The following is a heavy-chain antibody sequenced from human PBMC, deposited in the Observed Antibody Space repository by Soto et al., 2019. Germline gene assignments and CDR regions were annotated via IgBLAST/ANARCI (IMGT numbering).Heavy chain of an antibody. CDR3: AKSYDGTYYYYYMDV. V-gene: IGHV3-23*01. D-gene: IGHD5-12*01. CDR1: GFTVSSYA. CDR2: ISGSGGTT. Sequence: GGSLRLSCAASGFTVSSYAMSWVRQAPGKGLEWVSAISGSGGTTYYADSVKGRFTSSRDNSKNTLYLQMNSLRAEDTALYYCAKSYDGTYYYYYMDVWGKGTTVTVSS. J-gene: IGHJ6*03.